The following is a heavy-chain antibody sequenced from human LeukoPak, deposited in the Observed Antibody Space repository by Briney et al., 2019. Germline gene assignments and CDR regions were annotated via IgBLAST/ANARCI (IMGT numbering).Heavy chain of an antibody. J-gene: IGHJ3*02. D-gene: IGHD1-1*01. Sequence: PGGSLRLSCAASGFTFSSYAMSWVRQAPGKGLEWVSTISGSGGSTYYADSVKGRFTISRDNSKNTLYLQMNSLRAEDTAVYYCAKDRANWNGAFDIWGQGTMVTVSS. V-gene: IGHV3-23*01. CDR2: ISGSGGST. CDR3: AKDRANWNGAFDI. CDR1: GFTFSSYA.